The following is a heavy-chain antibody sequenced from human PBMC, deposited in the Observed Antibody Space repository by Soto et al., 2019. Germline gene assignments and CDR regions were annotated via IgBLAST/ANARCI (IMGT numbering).Heavy chain of an antibody. CDR2: INPNSGGT. V-gene: IGHV1-2*04. D-gene: IGHD6-13*01. CDR1: GYTFTGYY. J-gene: IGHJ3*02. CDR3: ARYIGSIAAAVQDAFDI. Sequence: ASVKVSCKASGYTFTGYYMHWVRQAPGQGLEWMGWINPNSGGTNYAQKFQGWVTMTRDTSISTAYMELSRLRSDDTAVYYCARYIGSIAAAVQDAFDIWGQGTMVTVSS.